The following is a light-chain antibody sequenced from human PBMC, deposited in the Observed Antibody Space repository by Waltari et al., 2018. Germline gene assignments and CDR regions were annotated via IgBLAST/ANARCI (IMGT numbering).Light chain of an antibody. V-gene: IGLV2-14*01. CDR1: SSDVGGYNY. CDR3: SSYTSSSTFSVV. CDR2: EVS. Sequence: QSALTQPASVSGSPGQSITISCTGTSSDVGGYNYVSWYQQHPGKAPKLRIYEVSNRPSGVSNRVSGSKSGNTASLTISGLQAEDEADYSCSSYTSSSTFSVVFGGGTKLTVL. J-gene: IGLJ2*01.